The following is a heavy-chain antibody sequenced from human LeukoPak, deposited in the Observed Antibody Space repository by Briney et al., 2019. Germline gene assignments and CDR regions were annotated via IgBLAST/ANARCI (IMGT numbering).Heavy chain of an antibody. CDR2: IYSGGST. Sequence: GGSLRLSCAASGFTVSSNYMSWVRQAPGKGLEWVSVIYSGGSTYYADSVKGRFTISRHNSKNTLYLQMNSLRAEDTAVYYCASDLVGYYGSGPYYYGMDVWGQGTTVTVSS. CDR1: GFTVSSNY. J-gene: IGHJ6*02. CDR3: ASDLVGYYGSGPYYYGMDV. D-gene: IGHD3-10*01. V-gene: IGHV3-53*04.